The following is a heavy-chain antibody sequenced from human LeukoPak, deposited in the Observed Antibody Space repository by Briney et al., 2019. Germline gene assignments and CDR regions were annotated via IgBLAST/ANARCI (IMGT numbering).Heavy chain of an antibody. J-gene: IGHJ3*02. V-gene: IGHV4-59*11. CDR2: IYYNGGT. D-gene: IGHD2-2*01. CDR1: GGSLNFHY. Sequence: SETLSLTCSVSGGSLNFHYWTWIRQPPRKGLEYIGDIYYNGGTAYAPSLKSRVIMSLDTTKNQVSLRLDSVTAADTAVYYCGRVVPTGRAFDNWGHGTLVTVSS. CDR3: GRVVPTGRAFDN.